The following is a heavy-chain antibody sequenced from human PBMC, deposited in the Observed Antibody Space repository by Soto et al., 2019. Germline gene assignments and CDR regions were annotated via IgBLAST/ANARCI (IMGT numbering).Heavy chain of an antibody. CDR1: EFTFEDYA. CDR3: AKGRTRPLQLGSFGDNAFDV. V-gene: IGHV3-9*01. D-gene: IGHD3-10*01. Sequence: PGGSLRLSCVASEFTFEDYAMHWVRQAPGKGLEWVSGISWNSGTLVYADSVKGRFIISRDNAKNSLFLQMNSLRAEDTALYFCAKGRTRPLQLGSFGDNAFDVWGQGTMVTVSS. CDR2: ISWNSGTL. J-gene: IGHJ3*01.